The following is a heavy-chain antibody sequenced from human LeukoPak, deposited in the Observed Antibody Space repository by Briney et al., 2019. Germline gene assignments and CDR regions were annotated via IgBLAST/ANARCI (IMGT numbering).Heavy chain of an antibody. CDR1: GGSISNYY. D-gene: IGHD2/OR15-2a*01. Sequence: PSDTLPLICTVSGGSISNYYWTWLRQPPGEGLECIGYIFHSGRTTYNPSLQSRVPISVDTSKNRFSLKLRSVAAADASVYYCARHSPTYFDFGYWGQGTLVTVSS. V-gene: IGHV4-59*08. J-gene: IGHJ4*02. CDR3: ARHSPTYFDFGY. CDR2: IFHSGRT.